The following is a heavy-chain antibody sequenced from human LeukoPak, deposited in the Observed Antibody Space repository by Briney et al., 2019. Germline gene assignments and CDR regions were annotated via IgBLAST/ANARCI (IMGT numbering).Heavy chain of an antibody. D-gene: IGHD4-17*01. CDR2: IFHSGNS. Sequence: SETLSLTCAVSSYSISSGSYWGWIRQSPGKGLEWVGSIFHSGNSYYNPSLKSRLTMSVDTSKNQFSLKLTSVTAADTVLYYCARVTYVDDMLYQYFDYWGQGILVTVSS. CDR3: ARVTYVDDMLYQYFDY. CDR1: SYSISSGSY. J-gene: IGHJ4*02. V-gene: IGHV4-38-2*01.